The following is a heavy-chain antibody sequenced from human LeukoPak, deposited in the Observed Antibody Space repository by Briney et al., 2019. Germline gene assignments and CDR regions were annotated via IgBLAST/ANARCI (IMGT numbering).Heavy chain of an antibody. J-gene: IGHJ4*02. CDR2: IKNKGDGGTT. Sequence: GGSLRLACAAAGFTFNKAWMSWVRLAPGKGLEWVGRIKNKGDGGTTDYAAPVKGRFAVSRDDSKSTLYLQMNSLKTEDTAVYYCTTSGTPFEYWGQGTLVTVSS. D-gene: IGHD3-10*01. CDR3: TTSGTPFEY. V-gene: IGHV3-15*01. CDR1: GFTFNKAW.